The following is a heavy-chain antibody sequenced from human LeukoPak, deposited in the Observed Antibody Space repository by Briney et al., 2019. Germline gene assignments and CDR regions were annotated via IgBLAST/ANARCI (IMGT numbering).Heavy chain of an antibody. CDR3: ASNAPPSGSLAGFDY. D-gene: IGHD1-26*01. J-gene: IGHJ4*02. CDR2: ISYNSDTI. CDR1: GFTFDDYA. Sequence: GGSLRLSCAASGFTFDDYAMHWVRQAPGKGLEWVSGISYNSDTIAYADSVKGRFTISRDNAKNYLYLQMNSLRAEDTAVYYCASNAPPSGSLAGFDYWGQGTLVTVSS. V-gene: IGHV3-9*01.